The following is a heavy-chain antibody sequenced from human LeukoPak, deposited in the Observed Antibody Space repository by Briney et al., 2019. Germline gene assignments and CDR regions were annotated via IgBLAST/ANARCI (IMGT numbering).Heavy chain of an antibody. J-gene: IGHJ1*01. CDR3: ARGRMILQGYFQH. D-gene: IGHD4-11*01. V-gene: IGHV1-8*01. Sequence: GAAVKVSCKASGYTFTRYDINGVRQATGQGREWMGWMNPNSGNTGYTQKFQGRGTMTRNTSISTAYMELSSLRSEDTAVYYCARGRMILQGYFQHWGQGTLVTVSS. CDR2: MNPNSGNT. CDR1: GYTFTRYD.